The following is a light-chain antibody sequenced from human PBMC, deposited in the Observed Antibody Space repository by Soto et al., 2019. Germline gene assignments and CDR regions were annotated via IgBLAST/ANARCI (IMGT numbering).Light chain of an antibody. Sequence: AIRMTQSPSSLSASTGDRVTITCRASQGISSYLAWYQQKPGKAPKLLIYAASTLQSGVPSRFSGSESGTDFTLTISCLQSEDFATYYCQQYYSYPLITFGPGTKVDIK. CDR2: AAS. CDR3: QQYYSYPLIT. J-gene: IGKJ3*01. V-gene: IGKV1-8*01. CDR1: QGISSY.